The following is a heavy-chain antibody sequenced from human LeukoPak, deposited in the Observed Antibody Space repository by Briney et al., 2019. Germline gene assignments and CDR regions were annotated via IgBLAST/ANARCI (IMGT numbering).Heavy chain of an antibody. CDR1: GFSFNYYW. V-gene: IGHV3-7*03. CDR2: IKHDGGEK. Sequence: GGSLRLSCAASGFSFNYYWMTWVRQAPGKGLEWVANIKHDGGEKYYVDSVKGRFTISRDNANNSIYLQMNSLRAEDTAIYYCARDRRILGAAGTALDSWGQGTLVTVSS. D-gene: IGHD6-13*01. CDR3: ARDRRILGAAGTALDS. J-gene: IGHJ4*02.